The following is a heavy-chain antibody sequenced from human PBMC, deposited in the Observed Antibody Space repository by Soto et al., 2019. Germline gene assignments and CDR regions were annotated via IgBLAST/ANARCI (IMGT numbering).Heavy chain of an antibody. J-gene: IGHJ4*02. CDR3: AREVGYGVFSAALLD. Sequence: VQLMQSGAEVKQPGSSVKVSCKASGGTFSSHSINWVRQAPGQGLEWMGGIITLFGTANYAQNFQGRVTITADQSTSTAYMELHSLRSDDTAVYYCAREVGYGVFSAALLDWGQGTLVTVSS. D-gene: IGHD4-17*01. CDR1: GGTFSSHS. V-gene: IGHV1-69*01. CDR2: IITLFGTA.